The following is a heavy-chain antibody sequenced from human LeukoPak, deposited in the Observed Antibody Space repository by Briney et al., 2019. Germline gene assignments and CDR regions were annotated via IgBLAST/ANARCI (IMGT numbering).Heavy chain of an antibody. J-gene: IGHJ3*02. Sequence: SETLSLTCAVYGGSFSGYYWSWIRQPPGKGLEWIGYIYYSGSTNYNPSLKSRVTISVDTSKNQFSLKLSSVTAADTAVYYCARVKGIAAAGAPFDIWGQGTMVTVSS. V-gene: IGHV4-59*01. CDR1: GGSFSGYY. D-gene: IGHD6-13*01. CDR2: IYYSGST. CDR3: ARVKGIAAAGAPFDI.